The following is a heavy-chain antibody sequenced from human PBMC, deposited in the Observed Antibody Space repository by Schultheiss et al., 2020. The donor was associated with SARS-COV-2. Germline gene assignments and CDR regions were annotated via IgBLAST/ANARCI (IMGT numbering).Heavy chain of an antibody. V-gene: IGHV4-38-2*01. CDR1: GYSISSGYY. J-gene: IGHJ5*02. CDR2: IYYSGST. CDR3: ARRLYNWNYNWFDP. Sequence: SETLSLTCAVSGYSISSGYYWGWIRQPPGKGLEWIGSIYYSGSTYYNPSLKSRVTISVDTSKNQFSLKLSSVTAADTAVYYCARRLYNWNYNWFDPWGQGTLVTVSS. D-gene: IGHD1-7*01.